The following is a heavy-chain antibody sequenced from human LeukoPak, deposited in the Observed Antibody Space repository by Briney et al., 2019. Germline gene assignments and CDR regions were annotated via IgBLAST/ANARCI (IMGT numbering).Heavy chain of an antibody. D-gene: IGHD2-15*01. CDR3: ASLVVANPGAFDI. V-gene: IGHV4-59*01. J-gene: IGHJ3*02. CDR1: GGSISSYY. Sequence: PSETLSLTCTVPGGSISSYYWSSIRQPPGKGLEWIGYIYYSGSTNYNPSLKSRVTISVDTSKNQFSLKLSSVTAADTAVYYCASLVVANPGAFDIWGQGTMVTVSS. CDR2: IYYSGST.